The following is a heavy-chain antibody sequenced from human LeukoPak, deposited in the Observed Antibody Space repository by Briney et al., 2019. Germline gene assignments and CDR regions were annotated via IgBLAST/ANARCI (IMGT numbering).Heavy chain of an antibody. V-gene: IGHV3-30*18. CDR2: ISDDGSNK. Sequence: GGSLRLSCAASGFTFSSYGMHGVRQAPGKGLEWVAVISDDGSNKYYADSVKGRFTISRDNSKNTLYLQMNSRRAEDTAVYYCAKDLGSTRCYRYRKNCYYGMDVWGQGATVTVSS. J-gene: IGHJ6*02. D-gene: IGHD2-2*01. CDR3: AKDLGSTRCYRYRKNCYYGMDV. CDR1: GFTFSSYG.